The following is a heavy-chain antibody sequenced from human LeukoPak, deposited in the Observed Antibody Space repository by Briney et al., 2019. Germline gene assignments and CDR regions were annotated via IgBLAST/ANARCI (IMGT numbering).Heavy chain of an antibody. Sequence: SVKVSCKASGGTFSRYAISWVPQAPGQGLEWMGEIIPIFGTANYAQKFQGRVTITADESTSTAYMELSSLRSEDTDVYYCARAILTGYYNWVDRLLGGTLVTDSS. J-gene: IGHJ5*02. D-gene: IGHD3-9*01. V-gene: IGHV1-69*13. CDR2: IIPIFGTA. CDR3: ARAILTGYYNWVDR. CDR1: GGTFSRYA.